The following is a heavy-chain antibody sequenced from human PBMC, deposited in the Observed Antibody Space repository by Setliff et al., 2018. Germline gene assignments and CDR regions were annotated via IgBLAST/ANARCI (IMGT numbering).Heavy chain of an antibody. CDR3: VTDPPFSGWSFDS. CDR1: GFTFSTYR. Sequence: LRLSCAASGFTFSTYRMHWVRQAPGKGLEWVAVIWDDGGNKYHADSVKGRFTVSRDNSKNTLYLQMNSLRVEDTAVYYCVTDPPFSGWSFDSWGQGTLVTVSS. V-gene: IGHV3-33*08. D-gene: IGHD6-19*01. J-gene: IGHJ4*02. CDR2: IWDDGGNK.